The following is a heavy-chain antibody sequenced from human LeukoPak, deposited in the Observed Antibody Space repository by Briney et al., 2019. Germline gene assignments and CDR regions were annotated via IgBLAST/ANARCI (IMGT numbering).Heavy chain of an antibody. CDR2: TNPNRGGT. J-gene: IGHJ4*02. CDR3: ARGSTETSASHFDY. V-gene: IGHV1-2*02. D-gene: IGHD2-8*02. Sequence: ASVKVSCKASGYTFIGYYLHWVRQAPGQGPEWMGWTNPNRGGTNYAQKFKGRVTMTRDTSISTAYMELRSLRSDDTAVYFCARGSTETSASHFDYWGQGTLLTVSS. CDR1: GYTFIGYY.